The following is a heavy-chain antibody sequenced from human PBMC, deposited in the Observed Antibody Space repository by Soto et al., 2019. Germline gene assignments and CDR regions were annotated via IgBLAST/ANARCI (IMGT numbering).Heavy chain of an antibody. V-gene: IGHV3-74*01. CDR3: ARDPAPSGWYDY. CDR1: VFTLRDYW. J-gene: IGHJ4*02. CDR2: INSDGSST. D-gene: IGHD6-19*01. Sequence: GGSLRLSCAASVFTLRDYWVHWVRQAPGKGLVWVSRINSDGSSTTYADSVKGRFIISRDSAKNTLYLQMNSLRAEDTALYYCARDPAPSGWYDYWGQGTQVTVS.